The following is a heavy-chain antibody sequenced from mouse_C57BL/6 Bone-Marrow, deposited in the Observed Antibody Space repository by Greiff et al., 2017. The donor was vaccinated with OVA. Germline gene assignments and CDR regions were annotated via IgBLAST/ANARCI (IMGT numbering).Heavy chain of an antibody. CDR2: IYPGDGDT. CDR1: GYAFSSSW. CDR3: AREGLATVVAFDY. V-gene: IGHV1-82*01. Sequence: VQLQQSGPELVKPGASVKISCKASGYAFSSSWMNWVKQRPGKGLEWIGRIYPGDGDTNYNGKFKGKATLTADKSSSTAYMQLSSLTSEDSAVYYCAREGLATVVAFDYWGQGTTLTVSS. J-gene: IGHJ2*01. D-gene: IGHD1-1*01.